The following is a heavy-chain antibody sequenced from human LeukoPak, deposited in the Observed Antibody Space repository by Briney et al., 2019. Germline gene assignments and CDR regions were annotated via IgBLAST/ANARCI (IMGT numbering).Heavy chain of an antibody. J-gene: IGHJ4*02. CDR2: IYYSGST. CDR3: ARVPLKYDILTGYQPYYFDY. Sequence: SETLSLTCTVSGGSISNTICHWGWIRQPPGKGLEWIGNIYYSGSTYYNPSLKSRVTISIDTSKNQFSPKLNSVTAADTAVYYCARVPLKYDILTGYQPYYFDYWGQGTLVIVSS. V-gene: IGHV4-39*01. D-gene: IGHD3-9*01. CDR1: GGSISNTICH.